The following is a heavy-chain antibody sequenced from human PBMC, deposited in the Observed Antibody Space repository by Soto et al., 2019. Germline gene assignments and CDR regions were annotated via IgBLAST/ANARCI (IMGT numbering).Heavy chain of an antibody. J-gene: IGHJ4*02. CDR3: ATRGYCSGGSCSQVVDY. D-gene: IGHD2-15*01. V-gene: IGHV3-7*01. Sequence: GGSLRLSCAASGFSFSTYWMSWVRQAPGKGLEWVANIKQDGSEKYYVDSVKGRFTISRDNAKNSLYLQMNSLRGEDTAVYYCATRGYCSGGSCSQVVDYWGQGTLVTVS. CDR2: IKQDGSEK. CDR1: GFSFSTYW.